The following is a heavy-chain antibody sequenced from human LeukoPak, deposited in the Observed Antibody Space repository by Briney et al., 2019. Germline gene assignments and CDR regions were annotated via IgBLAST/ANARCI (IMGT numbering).Heavy chain of an antibody. Sequence: PGGSLRLSCAASGFSFSSYGMHWVRQAPGKGLEWVAVISYDGDNNYYADSVNGRFTISRDNSKNTLSLQMDSLRAEDTAVYYCAKDIRVWGSYRYPCLDYWGQGTLVTVSA. J-gene: IGHJ4*02. CDR3: AKDIRVWGSYRYPCLDY. CDR1: GFSFSSYG. D-gene: IGHD3-16*02. V-gene: IGHV3-30*18. CDR2: ISYDGDNN.